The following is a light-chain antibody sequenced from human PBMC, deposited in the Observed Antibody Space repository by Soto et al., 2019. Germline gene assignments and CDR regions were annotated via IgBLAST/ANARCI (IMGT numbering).Light chain of an antibody. CDR1: SSNIGTNY. CDR3: AAWDDSLRGVV. CDR2: WNN. V-gene: IGLV1-47*01. Sequence: QSVLTQPSSASGTPGQRVTVSCSGSSSNIGTNYVYWYQQLPGTAPKLLIYWNNQRPSGVPDRFSGSKSGTSASLAISGLRSEDEADYYCAAWDDSLRGVVFGGGTKLTVL. J-gene: IGLJ2*01.